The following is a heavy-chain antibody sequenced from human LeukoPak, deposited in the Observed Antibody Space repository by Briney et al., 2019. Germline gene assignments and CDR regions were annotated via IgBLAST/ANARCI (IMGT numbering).Heavy chain of an antibody. CDR2: ISGRSSHT. J-gene: IGHJ4*02. V-gene: IGHV3-21*06. D-gene: IGHD3-16*01. CDR1: GFTFSDYD. Sequence: GGSLRLSCSASGFTFSDYDMHWIRQAPGKGLEWISAISGRSSHTYYGDSVKGRFSISRDNAKNLLYLQMNGLGAEDTAVYYCGRAFPPLRTSSAGDLWGQGTLVTVSS. CDR3: GRAFPPLRTSSAGDL.